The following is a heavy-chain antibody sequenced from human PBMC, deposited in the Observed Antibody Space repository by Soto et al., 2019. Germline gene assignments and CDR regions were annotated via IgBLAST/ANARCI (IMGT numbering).Heavy chain of an antibody. J-gene: IGHJ4*02. CDR2: ISRSGGST. CDR3: AKEAASITMIVVVTKGPLGY. Sequence: PGRSLRLSCAASGFNFSSYAMSWHRQAPGKGLEWVSAISRSGGSTYYADSVKGRFTISRDNSKNTLYLQMNSRRAEDTAVYYCAKEAASITMIVVVTKGPLGYWGQGTLVTVSS. CDR1: GFNFSSYA. D-gene: IGHD3-22*01. V-gene: IGHV3-23*01.